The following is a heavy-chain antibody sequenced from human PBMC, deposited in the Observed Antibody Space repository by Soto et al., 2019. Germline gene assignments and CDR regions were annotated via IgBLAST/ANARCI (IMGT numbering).Heavy chain of an antibody. J-gene: IGHJ4*02. Sequence: SQTLSLTCAISGDSVSRNSAAWNWIRQSPSRGLEWLGRTYYRSKWYNDYAVSVKSRITINPDTSKNQFSLQLNSVTPEDTVVYYCARDIFRYCSSTSCYDYFDYWGQGTLVTVSS. V-gene: IGHV6-1*01. CDR3: ARDIFRYCSSTSCYDYFDY. CDR1: GDSVSRNSAA. D-gene: IGHD2-2*01. CDR2: TYYRSKWYN.